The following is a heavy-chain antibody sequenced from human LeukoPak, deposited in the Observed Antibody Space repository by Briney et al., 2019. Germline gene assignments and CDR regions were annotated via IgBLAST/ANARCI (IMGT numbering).Heavy chain of an antibody. CDR2: ISWNSGSI. J-gene: IGHJ4*02. D-gene: IGHD1-26*01. Sequence: GGSLRLSCAASGFTFDDYAMRWVRQAPGKGLEWVSGISWNSGSIGYADSVKGRFTISRDNAKNSLYLQMNSLRAEDTALYYCAKAPLVGATSLDYWGQGTLVTVSS. V-gene: IGHV3-9*01. CDR1: GFTFDDYA. CDR3: AKAPLVGATSLDY.